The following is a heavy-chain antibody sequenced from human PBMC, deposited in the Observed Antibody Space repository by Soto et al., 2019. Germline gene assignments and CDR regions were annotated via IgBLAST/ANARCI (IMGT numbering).Heavy chain of an antibody. CDR1: GYTFTNFG. D-gene: IGHD2-15*01. V-gene: IGHV1-18*01. J-gene: IGHJ6*02. Sequence: ASVKVSCKASGYTFTNFGISWVRQAPGQGLEWMGWISAYNGNTNYAQNFQGRVTMTEDTSTDTAYMELSSLKSEDTAVYYCARGRYCSGGSCYSGKAEGMDVWGQGTTVTVSS. CDR2: ISAYNGNT. CDR3: ARGRYCSGGSCYSGKAEGMDV.